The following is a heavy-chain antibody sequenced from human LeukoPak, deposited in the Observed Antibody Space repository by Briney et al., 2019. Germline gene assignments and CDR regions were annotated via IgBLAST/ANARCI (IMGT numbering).Heavy chain of an antibody. V-gene: IGHV3-53*01. D-gene: IGHD6-19*01. CDR3: AKQYSSDWNGLAEYFQH. J-gene: IGHJ1*01. Sequence: PGGSLRLSCTVSGFTVSSNSMSWVRQAPGKGLEWVSFIYTTGRTHDSDSVKGRFTISRDNSKNTLYLQMNSLRAEDTAVYYCAKQYSSDWNGLAEYFQHWGQGTLLTVSS. CDR1: GFTVSSNS. CDR2: IYTTGRT.